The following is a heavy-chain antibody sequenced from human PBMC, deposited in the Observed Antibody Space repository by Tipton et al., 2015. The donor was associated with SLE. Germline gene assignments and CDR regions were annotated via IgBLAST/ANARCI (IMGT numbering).Heavy chain of an antibody. D-gene: IGHD3-22*01. CDR2: IYYSGST. CDR3: ARGVMTNYYDSSGYYWFDP. V-gene: IGHV4-59*12. CDR1: DDSISSYY. J-gene: IGHJ5*02. Sequence: TLSLTCTVSDDSISSYYWSWIRQPPGKGLEWIGYIYYSGSTNYNPSLKSRVTISVDTSKNQFSLKLSSVTAADTAVYYCARGVMTNYYDSSGYYWFDPWGQGTLVTVSS.